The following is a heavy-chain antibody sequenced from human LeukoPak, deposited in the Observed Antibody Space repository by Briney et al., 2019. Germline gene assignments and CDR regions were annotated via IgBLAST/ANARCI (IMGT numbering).Heavy chain of an antibody. J-gene: IGHJ4*02. Sequence: SETLSLTCTVSGGSISTYYWTWIRQPAGKGLEWIGRIYTSGSTNYKPSLKSRVTMSVDTSKNQFSLKLSSVTAADTAVYYCARLHYGSGTYWIDYWGQGTLVTVSS. CDR3: ARLHYGSGTYWIDY. V-gene: IGHV4-4*07. CDR2: IYTSGST. CDR1: GGSISTYY. D-gene: IGHD3-10*01.